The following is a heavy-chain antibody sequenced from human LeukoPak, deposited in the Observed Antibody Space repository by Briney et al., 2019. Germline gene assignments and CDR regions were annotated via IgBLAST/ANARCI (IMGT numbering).Heavy chain of an antibody. CDR2: IYYSGST. J-gene: IGHJ5*02. CDR3: AREPAAAGGFDP. D-gene: IGHD6-13*01. Sequence: SETLSLTCTVSGGSISSYYWSWIRQPPGKGLEWIGYIYYSGSTNYNPSLKSRVTISVDTSKNQFSLKLSSVTAADTAVYYCAREPAAAGGFDPWGQGTLVTVSS. V-gene: IGHV4-59*01. CDR1: GGSISSYY.